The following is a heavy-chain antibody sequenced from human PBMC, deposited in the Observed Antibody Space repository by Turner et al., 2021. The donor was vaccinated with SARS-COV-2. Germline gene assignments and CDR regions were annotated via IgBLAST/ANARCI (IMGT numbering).Heavy chain of an antibody. CDR2: IYSGSST. D-gene: IGHD2-21*02. Sequence: EVQLVESGGGFIQPGGSLRLSCAVSGFIVSSNYMSWVRQAPGKGLEWVSVIYSGSSTYYDDAVKGRFTISRDNSKNTLYLQMNSLRAGDTAVYYCARTYGGNSKGGIRAFDIWGQGTMVTVSS. V-gene: IGHV3-53*01. CDR1: GFIVSSNY. CDR3: ARTYGGNSKGGIRAFDI. J-gene: IGHJ3*02.